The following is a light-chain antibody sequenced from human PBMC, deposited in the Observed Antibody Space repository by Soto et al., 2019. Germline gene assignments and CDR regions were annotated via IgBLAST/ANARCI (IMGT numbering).Light chain of an antibody. Sequence: IVLTQSPGTLSLSPGERATLFCRPSQRVTNNYLAWYHQIPGQPPRLLIYGASSRATGIPDRFSGSGSGTDFTLTISRLEPEDFAVYYCQLYGSSRTFGQGTKVEIK. J-gene: IGKJ1*01. V-gene: IGKV3-20*01. CDR3: QLYGSSRT. CDR1: QRVTNNY. CDR2: GAS.